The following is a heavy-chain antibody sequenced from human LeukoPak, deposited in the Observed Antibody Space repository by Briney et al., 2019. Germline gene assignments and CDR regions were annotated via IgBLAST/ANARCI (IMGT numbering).Heavy chain of an antibody. J-gene: IGHJ6*02. V-gene: IGHV4-34*01. CDR3: ARGYCSSTSCYFWGYYYGMDV. Sequence: PSETLSLTCAVYGGSFSGYYWSWIRQPPGKGLEWIGEINHSGSTNYNPSLKSRVTISVDTSKNQFSLKLSSVTAADTAVYYCARGYCSSTSCYFWGYYYGMDVWGQGTTVTVSS. D-gene: IGHD2-2*01. CDR1: GGSFSGYY. CDR2: INHSGST.